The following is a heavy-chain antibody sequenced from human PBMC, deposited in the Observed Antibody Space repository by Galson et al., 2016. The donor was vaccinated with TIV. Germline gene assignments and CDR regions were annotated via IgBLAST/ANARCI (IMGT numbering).Heavy chain of an antibody. CDR1: GDTFSSYT. Sequence: SVKVSCKVSGDTFSSYTISWVRQAPGQGLEWVGRIIPLFDITNYAQKFQGRVTIIADKSTTTVYLELSSLSFDDTAVYYCSRHRDGSFQVWGQGALVTVS. CDR3: SRHRDGSFQV. J-gene: IGHJ1*01. CDR2: IIPLFDIT. V-gene: IGHV1-69*02. D-gene: IGHD5-24*01.